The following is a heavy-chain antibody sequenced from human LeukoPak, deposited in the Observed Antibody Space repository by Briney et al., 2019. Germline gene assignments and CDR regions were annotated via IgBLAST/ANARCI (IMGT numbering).Heavy chain of an antibody. Sequence: EPGGSLRLSCATSGFTFSSCAMSWVRQAPGKGLEWVSSISGSGSGGSTYYADSVKGRFTISRDNSKNTLYLQMNSLRAEDTAVYYCAKSGYNRFDYWGQGTLVTVSS. CDR3: AKSGYNRFDY. J-gene: IGHJ4*02. V-gene: IGHV3-23*01. CDR1: GFTFSSCA. CDR2: ISGSGSGGST. D-gene: IGHD5-24*01.